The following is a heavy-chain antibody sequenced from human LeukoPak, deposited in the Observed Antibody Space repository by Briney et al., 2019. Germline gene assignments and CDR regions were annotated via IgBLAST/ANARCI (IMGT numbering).Heavy chain of an antibody. CDR2: ISYSANT. D-gene: IGHD1-7*01. CDR3: ARRTGTRLDP. V-gene: IGHV4-30-4*08. CDR1: GGSINSGDYY. J-gene: IGHJ5*02. Sequence: SETLSLTCTVSGGSINSGDYYWNWIRQPPGDGLEWIGYISYSANTSYNPTLKSRVTISLDTSKNQFSLKLTSVTAADTAVYYCARRTGTRLDPWGQGTLITVSS.